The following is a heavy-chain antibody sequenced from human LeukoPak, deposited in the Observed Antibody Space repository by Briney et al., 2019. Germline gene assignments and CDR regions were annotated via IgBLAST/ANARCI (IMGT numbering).Heavy chain of an antibody. Sequence: SETLSLTCTVSGGSISSSSYYWGWIRQPPGKGLEWIGSIYYSGSAYYNPSLKSLVTISVDPSKNQFSLKLSSVTAADTAVYYCASSTYYDSSGYYQPLGYWGQGTLVTVSS. CDR3: ASSTYYDSSGYYQPLGY. V-gene: IGHV4-39*01. D-gene: IGHD3-22*01. CDR1: GGSISSSSYY. J-gene: IGHJ4*02. CDR2: IYYSGSA.